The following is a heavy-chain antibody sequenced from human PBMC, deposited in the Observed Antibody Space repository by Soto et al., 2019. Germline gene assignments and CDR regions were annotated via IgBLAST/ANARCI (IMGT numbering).Heavy chain of an antibody. CDR2: IGTAGDT. V-gene: IGHV3-13*01. D-gene: IGHD1-26*01. J-gene: IGHJ3*02. Sequence: GGSLRLSCAASGFTFSSYDMHWVRQATGKGLEWVSAIGTAGDTYYPGSVKGRFTISRENAKNSLYLQMNSLRAGDTAVYYCARGLSGSQPDDAFDIWGQGTMVTV. CDR3: ARGLSGSQPDDAFDI. CDR1: GFTFSSYD.